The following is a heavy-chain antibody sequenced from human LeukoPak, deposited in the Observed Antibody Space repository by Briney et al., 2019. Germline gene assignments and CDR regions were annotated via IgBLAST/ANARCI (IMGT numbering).Heavy chain of an antibody. D-gene: IGHD2-8*01. V-gene: IGHV3-7*01. CDR1: GLTFSSYW. CDR2: IKQDGSEK. J-gene: IGHJ6*03. Sequence: GGSLRLSCAASGLTFSSYWMSWVRQAPGKGLEWVANIKQDGSEKYYVDSVKGRFTISRDNAKNSLYLQMNSLRAEDTAVYYCARTSGWFMLYYYYYMDVWGKGTTVTVSS. CDR3: ARTSGWFMLYYYYYMDV.